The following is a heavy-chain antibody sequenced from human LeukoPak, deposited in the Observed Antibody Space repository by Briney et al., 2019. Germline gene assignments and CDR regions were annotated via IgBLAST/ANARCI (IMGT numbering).Heavy chain of an antibody. CDR3: ARSLPYGTTWYGRSDF. Sequence: GGSLRLSCAASGFTFSNNWMIWVRQAPGKGLEWVANIRQDGDTKYYVDSVKGRFTISRDNAMNSLYLQMNSLRAEDTAIYYCARSLPYGTTWYGRSDFWGQGTLVTVSS. CDR1: GFTFSNNW. CDR2: IRQDGDTK. V-gene: IGHV3-7*03. D-gene: IGHD6-13*01. J-gene: IGHJ4*02.